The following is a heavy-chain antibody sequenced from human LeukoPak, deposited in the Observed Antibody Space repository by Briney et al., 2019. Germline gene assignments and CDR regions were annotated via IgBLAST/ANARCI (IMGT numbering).Heavy chain of an antibody. D-gene: IGHD3-22*01. CDR2: ISSSSSTI. CDR1: GFTFSNYW. V-gene: IGHV3-48*01. CDR3: ARDFSDDSSGYYRELDY. J-gene: IGHJ4*02. Sequence: GGSLRLSCAASGFTFSNYWMNWVRQAPGKGLEWVSYISSSSSTIYYADSVKGRFTISRDNAKNSLYLQMNSLRAEDTAVYYCARDFSDDSSGYYRELDYWGQGTLVTVSS.